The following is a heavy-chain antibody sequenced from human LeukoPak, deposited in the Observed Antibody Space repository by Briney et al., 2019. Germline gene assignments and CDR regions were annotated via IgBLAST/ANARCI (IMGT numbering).Heavy chain of an antibody. D-gene: IGHD5-18*01. J-gene: IGHJ4*02. CDR1: GGSFSGYY. Sequence: PSETLSLTCAVYGGSFSGYYWSWIRQPPGKGLEWIGEINHSGSTNYNPSLKSRVTISVDTSKNQFSLKLSSVTAADTAVYYCASSQGIQLWSYESDYWGQGTLVTVSS. CDR3: ASSQGIQLWSYESDY. V-gene: IGHV4-34*01. CDR2: INHSGST.